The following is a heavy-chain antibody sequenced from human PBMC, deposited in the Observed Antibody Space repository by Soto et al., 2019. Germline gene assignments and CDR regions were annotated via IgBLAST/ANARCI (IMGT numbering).Heavy chain of an antibody. J-gene: IGHJ5*02. D-gene: IGHD2-15*01. V-gene: IGHV3-11*01. CDR1: GYTFSDYY. Sequence: GGSLRLSCAASGYTFSDYYMSWIRQAPGKGLEWVSYISSSGSTIYYADSVKGRFTISRDNAKNSLYLQMNSLRAEDTAVYYCARGVGYCSGGSCYDWFDPWGQGTLVTVSS. CDR3: ARGVGYCSGGSCYDWFDP. CDR2: ISSSGSTI.